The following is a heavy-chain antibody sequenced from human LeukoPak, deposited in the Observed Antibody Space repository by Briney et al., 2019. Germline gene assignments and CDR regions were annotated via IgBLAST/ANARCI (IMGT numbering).Heavy chain of an antibody. V-gene: IGHV1-69*04. D-gene: IGHD3-22*01. CDR2: IIPILGIA. CDR1: GGTFSSYT. J-gene: IGHJ4*02. CDR3: ARDTQDYYDSSGYPVL. Sequence: ASVKVSCKASGGTFSSYTISWVRQAPGQGLEWMGRIIPILGIANYAQKFQGRVTITADKSTSTAYMELSSLRSEDTAVYYCARDTQDYYDSSGYPVLRGQGTLVTVSS.